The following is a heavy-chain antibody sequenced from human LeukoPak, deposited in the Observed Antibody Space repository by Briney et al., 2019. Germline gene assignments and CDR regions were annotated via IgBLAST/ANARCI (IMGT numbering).Heavy chain of an antibody. V-gene: IGHV3-11*01. CDR2: ISSSGSTI. CDR3: ARERAIASLRPYYFDY. J-gene: IGHJ4*02. CDR1: GFTFSDYY. Sequence: GGSLRLSCAASGFTFSDYYMSWIRQAPGKGLEWISYISSSGSTIYYADSVKGRFTISRDNARNSLYLQMNSLRAEDTAAYYCARERAIASLRPYYFDYWGQGTLVTVSS. D-gene: IGHD6-6*01.